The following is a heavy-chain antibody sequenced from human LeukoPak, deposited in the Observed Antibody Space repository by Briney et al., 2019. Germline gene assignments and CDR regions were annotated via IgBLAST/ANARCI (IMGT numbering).Heavy chain of an antibody. D-gene: IGHD5-12*01. Sequence: PGGSLRLSCAASGFTFSSYGMHWVRQAPGKGLEWVAVISYDGSNKYYADSVKGRFTISRDNSKNTLYLQMNSLRAEDTAVYYCAKGHESMYSGYDYGDYWGQGTLVTVSS. V-gene: IGHV3-30*18. CDR3: AKGHESMYSGYDYGDY. CDR2: ISYDGSNK. J-gene: IGHJ4*02. CDR1: GFTFSSYG.